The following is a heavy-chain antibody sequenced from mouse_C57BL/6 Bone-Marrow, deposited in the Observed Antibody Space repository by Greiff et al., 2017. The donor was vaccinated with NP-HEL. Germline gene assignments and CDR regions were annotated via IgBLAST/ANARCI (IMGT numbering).Heavy chain of an antibody. CDR1: GYTFTSYW. Sequence: QVQLQQPGAELVRPGSSVKLSCKASGYTFTSYWMAWVKQRPGQGLEWIGNIYPSDSDTHYNQTFKAKVTLTVDKSSSTAYMQLSSLTSEDSAVYYCARQGGQLSYFDYWGQGTTLTVSS. J-gene: IGHJ2*01. CDR2: IYPSDSDT. V-gene: IGHV1-61*01. D-gene: IGHD3-3*01. CDR3: ARQGGQLSYFDY.